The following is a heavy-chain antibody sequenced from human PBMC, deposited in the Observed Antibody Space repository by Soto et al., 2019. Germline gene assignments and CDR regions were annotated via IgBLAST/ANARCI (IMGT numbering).Heavy chain of an antibody. CDR3: ARHSTSSWSYFDY. J-gene: IGHJ4*02. Sequence: KASETLSLTCTVSGGSIRSYYWSWIRQPPGKGLEWIGYISYSGSTNYNPSLKSRVSISVDTSKNQFSLKLSAVTAADTAVYYCARHSTSSWSYFDYWGQGTLVTSP. D-gene: IGHD6-13*01. CDR2: ISYSGST. CDR1: GGSIRSYY. V-gene: IGHV4-59*08.